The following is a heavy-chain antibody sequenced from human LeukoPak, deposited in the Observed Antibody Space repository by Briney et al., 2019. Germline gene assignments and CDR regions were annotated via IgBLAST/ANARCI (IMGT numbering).Heavy chain of an antibody. CDR1: GFTFTSSA. Sequence: ASVKVPCKASGFTFTSSAVQWVRQARGQRLEWIGWIVVGSGNTNYAQKFQERVTITRDMSTSTACMELSSLRSEDTAVYYCAAEYQLLSSMDVWGQGTTVTVSS. CDR3: AAEYQLLSSMDV. V-gene: IGHV1-58*01. CDR2: IVVGSGNT. J-gene: IGHJ6*02. D-gene: IGHD2-2*01.